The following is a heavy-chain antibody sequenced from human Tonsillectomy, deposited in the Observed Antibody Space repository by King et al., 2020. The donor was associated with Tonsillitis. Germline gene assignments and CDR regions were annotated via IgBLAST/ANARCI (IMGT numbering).Heavy chain of an antibody. V-gene: IGHV4-39*01. CDR1: VGSISSGDHY. CDR3: ARYVSGSFDY. CDR2: MYSSGTI. J-gene: IGHJ4*02. Sequence: QLQLQESGPGVVKPSETLSLTCTVSVGSISSGDHYWAWIRQPPGKGLEWIGYMYSSGTIFYNPSLKSRITISGGTSENRFSLRLSSVTAADTAIYFCARYVSGSFDYWGQGALVTVSS. D-gene: IGHD1-26*01.